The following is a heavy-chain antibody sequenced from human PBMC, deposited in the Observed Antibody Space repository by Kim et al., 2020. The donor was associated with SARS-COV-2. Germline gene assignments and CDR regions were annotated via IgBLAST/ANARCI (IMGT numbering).Heavy chain of an antibody. CDR1: GFTFGDYA. Sequence: GGSLRLSCTASGFTFGDYAMSWFRQAPGKGLEWVGFIRSKAYGGTTEYAASVKGRFTISRDDSKSIAYLQMNSLKTEDTAVYYCTTFAEDYDFWSGYYIPLGLYYWGQGTLVTVSS. CDR3: TTFAEDYDFWSGYYIPLGLYY. V-gene: IGHV3-49*03. D-gene: IGHD3-3*01. CDR2: IRSKAYGGTT. J-gene: IGHJ4*02.